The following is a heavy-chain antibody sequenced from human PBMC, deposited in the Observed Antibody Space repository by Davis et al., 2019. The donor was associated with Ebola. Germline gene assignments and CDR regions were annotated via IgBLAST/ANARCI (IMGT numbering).Heavy chain of an antibody. CDR2: ISYDGSNK. Sequence: GESLKISCAASGFTFSSYAMSWVRQAPGKGLEWVAVISYDGSNKYYADSVKGRFTISRDNSKNTLYLQMNSLRAEDTAVYYCAKVGPKPPGITTFSRSFGYWGQGTLVTVSS. CDR3: AKVGPKPPGITTFSRSFGY. V-gene: IGHV3-30*18. CDR1: GFTFSSYA. D-gene: IGHD2/OR15-2a*01. J-gene: IGHJ4*02.